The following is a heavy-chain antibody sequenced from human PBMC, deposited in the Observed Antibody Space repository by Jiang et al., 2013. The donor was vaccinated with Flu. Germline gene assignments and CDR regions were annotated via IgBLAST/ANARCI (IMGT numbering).Heavy chain of an antibody. CDR2: IHPNGGGT. Sequence: GAEVKKPGASVKVSCKASGYTFTGYYIHWVRQAPGQGLEWMGWIHPNGGGTNYAQKFQGRVTMTRDTSITSAYMELSRLRSDDTAMFYCARTFRPDTAMDSWGQGTLVTVSS. J-gene: IGHJ4*02. CDR1: GYTFTGYY. V-gene: IGHV1-2*02. D-gene: IGHD5-18*01. CDR3: ARTFRPDTAMDS.